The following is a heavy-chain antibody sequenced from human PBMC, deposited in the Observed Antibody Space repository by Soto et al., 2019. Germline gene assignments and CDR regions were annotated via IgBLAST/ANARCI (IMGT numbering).Heavy chain of an antibody. Sequence: QVQLQESGPGLVKPSETLSLTCTVSGGSINGYHWSWIRQPPGKGLEWIAYIYHTGSTNYKPSLKSRVTISVDTSKNQFSLNLTSVTAADTAVYYCARAALVGPPRVAAAGVFDSWGQGTLVTVSS. CDR3: ARAALVGPPRVAAAGVFDS. V-gene: IGHV4-59*01. CDR2: IYHTGST. D-gene: IGHD6-13*01. CDR1: GGSINGYH. J-gene: IGHJ4*02.